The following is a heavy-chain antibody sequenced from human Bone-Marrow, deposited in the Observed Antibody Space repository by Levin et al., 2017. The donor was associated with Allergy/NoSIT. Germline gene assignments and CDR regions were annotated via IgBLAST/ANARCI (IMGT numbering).Heavy chain of an antibody. CDR3: ARDEGYFYGHHWFDP. Sequence: SVKVSCKVSGGIFSTSAFSWVRQAPGQGLEWMGGIIPKFATANYAQNFQGRVTITADESTSTVYMDMSSLRFDDTAVYYCARDEGYFYGHHWFDPWGQGTLVTVSS. D-gene: IGHD2/OR15-2a*01. CDR2: IIPKFATA. V-gene: IGHV1-69*13. CDR1: GGIFSTSA. J-gene: IGHJ5*02.